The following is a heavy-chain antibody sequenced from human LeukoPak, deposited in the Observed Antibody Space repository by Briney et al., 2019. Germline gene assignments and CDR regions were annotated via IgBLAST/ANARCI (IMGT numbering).Heavy chain of an antibody. Sequence: GGSLRLSCAASGFTFSSYDMHWVRQATGKGLEWVSAITTRGDTYYSGSVKGRFTISRENAKNSLYLQMNSLRAGDTAVYYCARGLYSSGWYVPELVYWGQGTLVAVSS. CDR1: GFTFSSYD. J-gene: IGHJ4*02. CDR3: ARGLYSSGWYVPELVY. V-gene: IGHV3-13*04. CDR2: ITTRGDT. D-gene: IGHD6-19*01.